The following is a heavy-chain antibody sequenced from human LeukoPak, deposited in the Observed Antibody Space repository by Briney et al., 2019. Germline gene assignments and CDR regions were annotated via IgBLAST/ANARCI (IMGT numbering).Heavy chain of an antibody. CDR1: GFTFSDYY. CDR2: ISGSGSDI. J-gene: IGHJ6*03. Sequence: GGSLRLSCATSGFTFSDYYMSWIRQAPGKGLEWLSYISGSGSDINYADSVKGRFTFSRDNAKSALYLQMNSLGVEDTAVYYCARAVSPHYDILTGYYYYYMDVWGKGTTVTISS. V-gene: IGHV3-11*04. CDR3: ARAVSPHYDILTGYYYYYMDV. D-gene: IGHD3-9*01.